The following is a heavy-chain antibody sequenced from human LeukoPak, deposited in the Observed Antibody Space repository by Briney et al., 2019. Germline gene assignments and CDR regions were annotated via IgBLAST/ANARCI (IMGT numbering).Heavy chain of an antibody. D-gene: IGHD2-2*01. CDR2: ISGSSSTI. V-gene: IGHV3-48*01. CDR3: ARLFLPAAA. Sequence: GGSLRLSCAASGFTFSSYSMNWVRQAPGKGLEWVSYISGSSSTIYYADSVKGRFTISRDNAKNSLYLQMKSLRAEDTAVYFCARLFLPAAAWGQGTQVTVSS. CDR1: GFTFSSYS. J-gene: IGHJ5*02.